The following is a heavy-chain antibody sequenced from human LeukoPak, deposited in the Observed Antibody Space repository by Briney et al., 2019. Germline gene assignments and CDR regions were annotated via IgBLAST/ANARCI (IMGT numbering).Heavy chain of an antibody. CDR2: IWHDGSHK. Sequence: GRSLRLSCAASGLAFNTYAMHWVRQAPGQGLEWVALIWHDGSHKFYSNSVRGQFTISRDNSKNTVSLQMNNLRPEDTAVYYCAREIFGSGGYPDFWGQGTLVTVSS. CDR1: GLAFNTYA. CDR3: AREIFGSGGYPDF. J-gene: IGHJ4*02. D-gene: IGHD3-10*01. V-gene: IGHV3-33*01.